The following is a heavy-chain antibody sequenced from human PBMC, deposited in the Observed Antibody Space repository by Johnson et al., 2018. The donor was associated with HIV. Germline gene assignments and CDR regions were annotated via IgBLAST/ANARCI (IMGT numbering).Heavy chain of an antibody. CDR1: GFTFSNAW. CDR3: ASGDDDGF. J-gene: IGHJ3*01. CDR2: LKSRADGGTT. Sequence: VQLVESGGGLVKPGGSLRLSCAASGFTFSNAWMNWVRQAPGKGLEWVGRLKSRADGGTTDYAVSVKDRFTILRDDSKNTLYLQMNSLRPEDTAVYFCASGDDDGFWGQGTMVTVSS. D-gene: IGHD5-12*01. V-gene: IGHV3-15*01.